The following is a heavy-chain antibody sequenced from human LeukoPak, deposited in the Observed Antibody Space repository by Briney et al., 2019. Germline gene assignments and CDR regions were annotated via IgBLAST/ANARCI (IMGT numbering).Heavy chain of an antibody. D-gene: IGHD3-9*01. CDR3: AKAANYDILTGYYLDY. J-gene: IGHJ4*02. V-gene: IGHV3-30*02. CDR1: GFTFSNYD. CDR2: LGYDGHNK. Sequence: GGSLRLSCAASGFTFSNYDIHWVRQAPGKGLEWVAFLGYDGHNKFYGESVKGRFTISRDNSKNTLYLQMNNLRAEDTAIYYCAKAANYDILTGYYLDYWGQGTLVTVSS.